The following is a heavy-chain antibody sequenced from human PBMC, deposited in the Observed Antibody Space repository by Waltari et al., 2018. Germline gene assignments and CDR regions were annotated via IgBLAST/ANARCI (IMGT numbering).Heavy chain of an antibody. D-gene: IGHD3-3*01. J-gene: IGHJ5*02. Sequence: QVQLQQWGAGLLKPSETLSLTCAVYGGSFSGYYWGWIRQPPGKGLEWIGEINHSGSTNYNPSLKSRVTISVDTSKNQFSLKLSSVTAADTAVYYCARGDYDFWSGYNWFDPWGQGTLVTVSS. CDR1: GGSFSGYY. CDR2: INHSGST. CDR3: ARGDYDFWSGYNWFDP. V-gene: IGHV4-34*01.